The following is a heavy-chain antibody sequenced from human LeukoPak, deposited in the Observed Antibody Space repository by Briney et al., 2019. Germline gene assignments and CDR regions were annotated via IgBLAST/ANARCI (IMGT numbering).Heavy chain of an antibody. Sequence: PGGSLRLSCAASGFTFTNYAMHWVRQAPGKGLEYVSAINRNGGSTYYANSVQGRFTISRDNSKKTLYLQMGSLRAEDMAVYFCARGYYYDSSAYYEYYYYYYMDVWGKGTTVTVSS. CDR1: GFTFTNYA. D-gene: IGHD3-22*01. V-gene: IGHV3-64*01. CDR3: ARGYYYDSSAYYEYYYYYYMDV. CDR2: INRNGGST. J-gene: IGHJ6*03.